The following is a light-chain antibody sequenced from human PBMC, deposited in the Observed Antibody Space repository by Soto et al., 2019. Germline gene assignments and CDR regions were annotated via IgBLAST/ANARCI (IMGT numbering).Light chain of an antibody. CDR2: EVT. J-gene: IGLJ1*01. Sequence: QSVLTQPASVSGSPGQSITISCTGTSSDVGGYNFVSWYQQHPGKAPKLIIYEVTHRPSGVSNRISGSKSGNTASLTISGLQAEDEADYYCSSYTASNILEVFGTGTKVTVL. CDR3: SSYTASNILEV. CDR1: SSDVGGYNF. V-gene: IGLV2-14*01.